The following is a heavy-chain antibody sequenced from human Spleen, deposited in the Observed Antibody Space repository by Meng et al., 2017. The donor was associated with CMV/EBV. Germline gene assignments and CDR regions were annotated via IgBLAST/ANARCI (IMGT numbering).Heavy chain of an antibody. V-gene: IGHV3-30*04. J-gene: IGHJ6*02. CDR1: GFTFNSYT. D-gene: IGHD6-13*01. CDR3: TRVAAAGRGMDV. CDR2: ISSDGSNK. Sequence: GESLKISCAASGFTFNSYTMHWVRQAPGKGLGWVAFISSDGSNKYYVDSVKGRFTISRDNSKNTLYLQMNSLKAEDTAVYYCTRVAAAGRGMDVWGQGTTVTVSS.